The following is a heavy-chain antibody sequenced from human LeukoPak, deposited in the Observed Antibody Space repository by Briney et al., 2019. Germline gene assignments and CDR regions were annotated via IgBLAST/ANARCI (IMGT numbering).Heavy chain of an antibody. V-gene: IGHV4-34*01. CDR1: GGSFSGYY. CDR2: INHSEST. J-gene: IGHJ4*02. Sequence: SETLSLTCAVYGGSFSGYYWSWIRQPPGKGLEWIGEINHSESTNYNPSLKSRVTISVDTSKNQFSLKLSSVTAADTAVYYCARGFPYYDFWSGYSDDYWGQGTLVTVSS. CDR3: ARGFPYYDFWSGYSDDY. D-gene: IGHD3-3*01.